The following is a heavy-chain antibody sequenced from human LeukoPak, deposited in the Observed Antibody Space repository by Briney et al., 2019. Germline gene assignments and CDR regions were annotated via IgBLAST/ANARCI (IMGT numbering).Heavy chain of an antibody. J-gene: IGHJ5*02. CDR3: ARALTTVTTLGWFDP. D-gene: IGHD4-17*01. CDR2: INHSGST. CDR1: GGSFSGYY. V-gene: IGHV4-34*01. Sequence: SSETLSLTCAVYGGSFSGYYWSWIRQPPGKGLEWIGEINHSGSTNYNPSLKSRVTISVDTSKNQFSLKLSSVTAADTAVYYCARALTTVTTLGWFDPWGQGTLVTVSS.